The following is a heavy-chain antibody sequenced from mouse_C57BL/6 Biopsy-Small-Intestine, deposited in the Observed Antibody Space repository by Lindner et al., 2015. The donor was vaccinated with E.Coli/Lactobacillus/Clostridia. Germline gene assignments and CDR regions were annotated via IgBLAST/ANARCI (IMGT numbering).Heavy chain of an antibody. V-gene: IGHV1-81*01. CDR1: GYTFTSYG. Sequence: VQLQESGAELARPGASVKLSCKASGYTFTSYGISWVKQRTGQGLEWIGEIYPRSGNTYYNEKFKGKATLTADKSSSTAYMELRSLTPEDSAVYFCASRELTGTFAYWGQGTLVTVSA. CDR2: IYPRSGNT. CDR3: ASRELTGTFAY. J-gene: IGHJ3*01. D-gene: IGHD4-1*01.